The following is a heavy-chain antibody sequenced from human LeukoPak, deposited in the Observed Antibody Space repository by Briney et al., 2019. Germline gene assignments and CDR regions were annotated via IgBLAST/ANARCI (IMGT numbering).Heavy chain of an antibody. J-gene: IGHJ4*02. CDR2: ISSSGSTI. V-gene: IGHV3-11*04. CDR1: GFTSSNAW. Sequence: PGGSLRLSCAASGFTSSNAWMSWVRQAPGKGLEWVSDISSSGSTIYYTDSVKGRFTISRDNAKNSLYLQMNSLRAEDTAVYYCARPSPAHDYWGQGTLVTVSS. CDR3: ARPSPAHDY.